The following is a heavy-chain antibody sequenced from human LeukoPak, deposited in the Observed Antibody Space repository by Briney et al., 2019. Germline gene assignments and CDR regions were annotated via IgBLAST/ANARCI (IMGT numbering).Heavy chain of an antibody. CDR3: ARGPYSYDSSGAFDI. CDR2: IYNSGST. CDR1: GYSISSGYY. J-gene: IGHJ3*02. Sequence: PSETLSLTCTVSGYSISSGYYWGWIRQSPGKGLEWIGSIYNSGSTNYNPSLKSRVTISVDTSKNQFSLKLSSVTAADTAVYFCARGPYSYDSSGAFDIWGQGTMVTVSS. D-gene: IGHD3-22*01. V-gene: IGHV4-38-2*02.